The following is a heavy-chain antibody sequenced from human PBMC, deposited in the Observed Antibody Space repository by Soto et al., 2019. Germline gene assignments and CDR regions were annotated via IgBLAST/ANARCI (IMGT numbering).Heavy chain of an antibody. CDR3: ARDLEVLLNMVVVPADPYYYYGRDV. Sequence: APVKVSCKASGNTSTSYGISSARQAPGQRIEWMGWISAYNGNTNYAQKLQGRVTMTTDTSTSTAYMELRSLRSDDTAVYYCARDLEVLLNMVVVPADPYYYYGRDVCGQGTTFTVS. J-gene: IGHJ6*02. V-gene: IGHV1-18*04. D-gene: IGHD2-2*01. CDR1: GNTSTSYG. CDR2: ISAYNGNT.